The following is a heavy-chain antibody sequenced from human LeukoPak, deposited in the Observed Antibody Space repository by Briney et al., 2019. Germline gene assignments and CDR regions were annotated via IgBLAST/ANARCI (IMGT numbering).Heavy chain of an antibody. Sequence: AGGSLRLSCAASGFTFDDYAMHWVRQAPGKGLEWVSGISWNSAYVGYADSVKGRFTISRDNSKNTLYLQMNSLRAEDTAVYYCAKAVRYSSGWYYFDYWGQGTLVTVSS. CDR1: GFTFDDYA. D-gene: IGHD6-19*01. J-gene: IGHJ4*02. CDR2: ISWNSAYV. V-gene: IGHV3-9*01. CDR3: AKAVRYSSGWYYFDY.